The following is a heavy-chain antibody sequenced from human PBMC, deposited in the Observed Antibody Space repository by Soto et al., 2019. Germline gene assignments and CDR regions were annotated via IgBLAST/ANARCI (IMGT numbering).Heavy chain of an antibody. CDR1: GDTFDTFA. CDR2: IIPLFRTP. CDR3: ARDTDRGQLGGTYSYALDV. Sequence: QVQLVQSGAEVLKPGSSVKLSCKASGDTFDTFAISWVRQAPGRGLEWMGGIIPLFRTPDYAQKFQGRVTIPADVSTTTAYMELSSLRSADTAVYYCARDTDRGQLGGTYSYALDVWGQWTTVTVSS. V-gene: IGHV1-69*12. D-gene: IGHD1-1*01. J-gene: IGHJ6*02.